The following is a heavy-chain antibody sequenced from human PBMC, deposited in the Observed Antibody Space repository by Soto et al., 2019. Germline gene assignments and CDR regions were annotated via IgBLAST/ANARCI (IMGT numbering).Heavy chain of an antibody. J-gene: IGHJ6*02. CDR2: ISYDGSNK. CDR1: GFTFSSYA. CDR3: ARGISSGWYGEDYYYDGMDV. D-gene: IGHD6-19*01. V-gene: IGHV3-30-3*01. Sequence: QVQLVESGGGVVQPGRSLRLSCAASGFTFSSYAMHWVRQAPGKGLAWVAVISYDGSNKYYADSVKGRFTISRDNSKNTLYLQMNSLRAEDTAVYYCARGISSGWYGEDYYYDGMDVWGQGTTVTVSS.